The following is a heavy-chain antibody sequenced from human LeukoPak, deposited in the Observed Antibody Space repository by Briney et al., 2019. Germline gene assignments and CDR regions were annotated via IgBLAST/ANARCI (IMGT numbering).Heavy chain of an antibody. J-gene: IGHJ4*02. CDR3: ARMYYYDSSGYLDY. Sequence: PGGSLRLSCAASGFTFDDYGMSWVRRAPGKGLEWVSGINWNGGSTGNADSVKGRFTISRDNAKNSLYLQMNSLRAEDTALYYCARMYYYDSSGYLDYWGQGTLVTVSS. D-gene: IGHD3-22*01. V-gene: IGHV3-20*04. CDR1: GFTFDDYG. CDR2: INWNGGST.